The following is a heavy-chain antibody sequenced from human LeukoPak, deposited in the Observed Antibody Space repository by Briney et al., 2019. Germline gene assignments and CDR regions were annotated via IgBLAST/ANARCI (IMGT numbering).Heavy chain of an antibody. CDR2: INTHNGDT. D-gene: IGHD3-22*01. CDR3: ARGGFYYDSSGYVESFDY. J-gene: IGHJ4*02. CDR1: GYTFTTYG. Sequence: GASVKVSCKASGYTFTTYGVSWVRQAPGQGLEWMGCINTHNGDTNYAQKVQDRVTMTTDTSTNTAYMELRSLRSDDTAVYYCARGGFYYDSSGYVESFDYWGQGTLATVSS. V-gene: IGHV1-18*01.